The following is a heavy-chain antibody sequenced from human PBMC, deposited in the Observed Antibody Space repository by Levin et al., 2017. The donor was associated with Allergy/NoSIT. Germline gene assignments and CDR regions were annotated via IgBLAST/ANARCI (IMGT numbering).Heavy chain of an antibody. CDR2: INPDTGHR. Sequence: GESLKISCKASGYTFTNFAMHWVRLAPGQRPEWMGWINPDTGHRKYSQKFQGRVTVTRDTSATTVYMELSSLRSEDTSVYYCARGRGQWLSTWGYYFDYWGQGTLVTVYS. V-gene: IGHV1-3*01. CDR3: ARGRGQWLSTWGYYFDY. D-gene: IGHD6-19*01. J-gene: IGHJ4*02. CDR1: GYTFTNFA.